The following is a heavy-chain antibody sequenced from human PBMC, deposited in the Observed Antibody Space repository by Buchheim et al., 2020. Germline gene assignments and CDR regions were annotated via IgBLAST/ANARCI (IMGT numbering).Heavy chain of an antibody. V-gene: IGHV4-4*02. D-gene: IGHD6-25*01. CDR1: GGSISSSNW. CDR2: IYHSGST. CDR3: ARADGSPFRARARGFDP. J-gene: IGHJ5*02. Sequence: LVKPSGTLSLTCAVSGGSISSSNWWSWVRQPPGTGLEWIGEIYHSGSTNYNPSLKSRVTISVDKSKNQFSLKLSSVTAADTAVYYCARADGSPFRARARGFDPWGQGTL.